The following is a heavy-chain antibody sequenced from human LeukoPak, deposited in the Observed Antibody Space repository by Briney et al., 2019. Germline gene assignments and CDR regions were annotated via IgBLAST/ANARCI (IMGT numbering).Heavy chain of an antibody. CDR1: GFTFSDYY. D-gene: IGHD5-12*01. Sequence: GGSLXLSCAASGFTFSDYYMSWIRQAPGKGLEWVSYISSSGSTIYYADSVKGRFTISRDNAKNSLYLQMNSLRAEDTAVYYCARGRYSGYDSFDYWGQGTLVTVSS. J-gene: IGHJ4*02. CDR2: ISSSGSTI. V-gene: IGHV3-11*04. CDR3: ARGRYSGYDSFDY.